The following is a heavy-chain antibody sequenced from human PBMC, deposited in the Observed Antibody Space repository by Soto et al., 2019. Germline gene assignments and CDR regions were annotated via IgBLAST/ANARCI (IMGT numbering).Heavy chain of an antibody. D-gene: IGHD6-13*01. Sequence: ASVKVSCKASGYTFTSYGISWVRQAPGQGLEWMGWISAYNGNTNYAQKLQGRVTMTTDTSTSTAYMELRSRRSDDTDVYYCARDLQAAAGTVGWFDPWGQGTLVTVSS. CDR3: ARDLQAAAGTVGWFDP. CDR2: ISAYNGNT. J-gene: IGHJ5*02. V-gene: IGHV1-18*01. CDR1: GYTFTSYG.